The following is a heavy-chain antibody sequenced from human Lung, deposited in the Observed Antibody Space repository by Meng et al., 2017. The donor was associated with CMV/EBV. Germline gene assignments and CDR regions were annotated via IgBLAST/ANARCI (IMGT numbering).Heavy chain of an antibody. Sequence: ASXXVSXKASGYTFTGYYMHWVRQAPGQGLEWMGWINPNSGGTNYAQKFQGRVTMTRDTSISTAYMELSRLRSDGTAVYYCARPPVSEDIVVVPADNYWGQGXLVTVSS. CDR1: GYTFTGYY. V-gene: IGHV1-2*02. J-gene: IGHJ4*02. CDR2: INPNSGGT. D-gene: IGHD2-2*01. CDR3: ARPPVSEDIVVVPADNY.